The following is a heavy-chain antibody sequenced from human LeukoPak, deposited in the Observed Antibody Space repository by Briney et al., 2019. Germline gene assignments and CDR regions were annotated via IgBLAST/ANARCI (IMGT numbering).Heavy chain of an antibody. Sequence: KPSETLSLPCTVSGGSISSSSYYWGWIRQPPGEGVEWVGSIYYSGSTYYTPSLRSRVTISVDTSKNQFSLNLSSVTAADTAVYYCARLLVTAIPPIAFDIWGQGTMVTVSS. CDR1: GGSISSSSYY. CDR3: ARLLVTAIPPIAFDI. CDR2: IYYSGST. D-gene: IGHD2-21*02. V-gene: IGHV4-39*01. J-gene: IGHJ3*02.